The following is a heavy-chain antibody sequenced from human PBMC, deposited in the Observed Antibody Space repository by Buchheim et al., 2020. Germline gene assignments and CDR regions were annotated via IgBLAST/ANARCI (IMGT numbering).Heavy chain of an antibody. Sequence: DVQLVESGGGLVQPEGSLRLSCAASGFSLTTYGMSWVRQAPGKGLEWVSAINGDATYYADSVKGRFTTSIDRSKNTVYMQWNSLRADDTAVYYCGKESLSRGWYTIEHWGQGTL. J-gene: IGHJ4*02. CDR1: GFSLTTYG. CDR2: INGDAT. V-gene: IGHV3-23*04. D-gene: IGHD6-19*01. CDR3: GKESLSRGWYTIEH.